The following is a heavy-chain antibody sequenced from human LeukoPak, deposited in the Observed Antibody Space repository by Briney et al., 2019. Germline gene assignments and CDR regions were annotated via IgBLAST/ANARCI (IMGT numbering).Heavy chain of an antibody. Sequence: GRSLRLSCAASRLTFSSYAMHWVRQAPGKGLEWVAAISYDGTNEYHADSVKGRFTISRDNSKNTLYLKMNSVRAEDTAIYYCARDRIAVAGMGAFQHWGQGTLVTVSS. CDR1: RLTFSSYA. D-gene: IGHD6-19*01. CDR2: ISYDGTNE. CDR3: ARDRIAVAGMGAFQH. J-gene: IGHJ1*01. V-gene: IGHV3-30*04.